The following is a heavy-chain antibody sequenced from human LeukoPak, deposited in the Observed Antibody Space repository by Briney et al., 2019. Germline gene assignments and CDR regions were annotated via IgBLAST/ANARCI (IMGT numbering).Heavy chain of an antibody. CDR2: IYSGGST. Sequence: GGSLRLSCAASGFTVSSNYMSWVRQAPGKGLEWVSVIYSGGSTYYADSVKGRFTISRDNSKNTLYLQMNSLRAEDTAVYYCAKEGGELLSYYYYYMDVWGKGTTVTVSS. V-gene: IGHV3-53*01. J-gene: IGHJ6*03. CDR1: GFTVSSNY. D-gene: IGHD1-26*01. CDR3: AKEGGELLSYYYYYMDV.